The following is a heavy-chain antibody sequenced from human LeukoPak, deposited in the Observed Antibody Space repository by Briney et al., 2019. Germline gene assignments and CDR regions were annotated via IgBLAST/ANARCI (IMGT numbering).Heavy chain of an antibody. CDR2: IYYSGNT. V-gene: IGHV4-39*01. D-gene: IGHD3/OR15-3a*01. CDR3: ARQTGSGLFILP. CDR1: GVSISSSNSY. Sequence: SETLSLTCTVSGVSISSSNSYWGWIRQPPGKGLEWIGSIYYSGNTYYNASLKSQVSISIDTSKNQFSLRLTTVTAADTAVYYCARQTGSGLFILPGGQGTLVTVSS. J-gene: IGHJ4*02.